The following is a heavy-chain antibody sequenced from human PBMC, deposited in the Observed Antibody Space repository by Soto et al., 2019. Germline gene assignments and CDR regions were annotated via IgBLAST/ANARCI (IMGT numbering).Heavy chain of an antibody. D-gene: IGHD2-15*01. CDR3: VYGGKSPAYDY. CDR2: ISGSGGST. J-gene: IGHJ4*02. Sequence: GGSLRLSCAASGFTFSRYAMSWVRQAPGKGLEWVSAISGSGGSTYYADSVKGRFTISRDNSKNTLYLQMNSLRAEDTAVYYCVYGGKSPAYDYWGQGTLVSVSS. CDR1: GFTFSRYA. V-gene: IGHV3-23*01.